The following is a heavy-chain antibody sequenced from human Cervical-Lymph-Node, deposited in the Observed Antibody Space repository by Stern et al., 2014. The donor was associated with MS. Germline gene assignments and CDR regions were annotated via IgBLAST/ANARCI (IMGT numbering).Heavy chain of an antibody. J-gene: IGHJ6*02. Sequence: VQLVESGAEVKKPGASVKVSCKTSGYTFTSYYIHWVRQAPGQGLEWMGIINPSGGSTSYAQKFQDRVTMTRDTSTSTVYMELSSLRSDDTALYYCARVAVAGTAYYYGMDVWGQGTTVTVSS. D-gene: IGHD6-19*01. V-gene: IGHV1-46*01. CDR1: GYTFTSYY. CDR2: INPSGGST. CDR3: ARVAVAGTAYYYGMDV.